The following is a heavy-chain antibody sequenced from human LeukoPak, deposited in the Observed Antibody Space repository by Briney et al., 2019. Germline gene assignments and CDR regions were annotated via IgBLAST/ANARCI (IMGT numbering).Heavy chain of an antibody. CDR1: GFTFSSYS. J-gene: IGHJ5*02. V-gene: IGHV3-21*01. Sequence: GGSLRLSCAASGFTFSSYSMHWVRQAPGKGLEWVSSISSSSSYIYYADSVKGRFTISIDNAKKSLYMKMNSLRAEDTAVYYCARDMRFGELSWFDPWGQGTLVTVSS. D-gene: IGHD3-16*02. CDR3: ARDMRFGELSWFDP. CDR2: ISSSSSYI.